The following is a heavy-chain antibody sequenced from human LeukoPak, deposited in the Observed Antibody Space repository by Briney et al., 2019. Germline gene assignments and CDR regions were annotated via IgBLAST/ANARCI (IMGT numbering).Heavy chain of an antibody. CDR3: ARTTIFGVVIRGAFDI. D-gene: IGHD3-3*01. J-gene: IGHJ3*02. CDR2: ISAYNGNT. CDR1: GYTFTSYG. V-gene: IGHV1-18*01. Sequence: ASVKVSCKASGYTFTSYGISWVRQAPGQGLEWMGWISAYNGNTNYAQKLQGRVTMTTDTSTSTACMELRSLRSDDTAVYYCARTTIFGVVIRGAFDIWGQGTMVTVSS.